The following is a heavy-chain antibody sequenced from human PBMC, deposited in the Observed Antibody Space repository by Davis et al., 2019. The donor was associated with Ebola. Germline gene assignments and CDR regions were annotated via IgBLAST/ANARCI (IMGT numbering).Heavy chain of an antibody. CDR3: ARSNYGSGSYDS. V-gene: IGHV4-59*01. CDR1: GGSISGYY. Sequence: MPSETLSLTCTVSGGSISGYYWTWIRQPPGKGLEWIGYLYYGGSTGYNPSLKSRVTISVDTSKNQFSLKLSSVTAADTAVFYCARSNYGSGSYDSWGQGALVTVSS. CDR2: LYYGGST. J-gene: IGHJ5*01. D-gene: IGHD3-10*01.